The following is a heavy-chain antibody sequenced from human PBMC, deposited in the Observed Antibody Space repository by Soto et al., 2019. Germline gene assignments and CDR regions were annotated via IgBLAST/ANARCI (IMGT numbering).Heavy chain of an antibody. CDR2: ISAYNGNT. D-gene: IGHD3-22*01. CDR1: GYTFTSYG. V-gene: IGHV1-18*01. Sequence: GASVKVSFKASGYTFTSYGISWVRQAPGQGLEWMGWISAYNGNTNYAQKLQGRVTMTTDTSTSTAYMELRSLRSDDTAVYYCARDFTDYYDSSGYYYRFDPWAQGTLVTVSS. J-gene: IGHJ5*02. CDR3: ARDFTDYYDSSGYYYRFDP.